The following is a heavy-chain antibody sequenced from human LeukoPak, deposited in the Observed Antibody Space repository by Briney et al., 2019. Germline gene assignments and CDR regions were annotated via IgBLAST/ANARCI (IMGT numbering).Heavy chain of an antibody. CDR3: TTLHYYAARN. CDR2: IKGKSDGGTT. V-gene: IGHV3-15*07. CDR1: GFTFTNAW. Sequence: PGGTLRLSCAASGFTFTNAWMNWVRQTRGKGLEWVGRIKGKSDGGTTDYAAPVKDRFIISRDDSRNTLYLQMNSLKTEDTAVYYCTTLHYYAARNWGQGTLVTVSS. J-gene: IGHJ4*02. D-gene: IGHD3-10*01.